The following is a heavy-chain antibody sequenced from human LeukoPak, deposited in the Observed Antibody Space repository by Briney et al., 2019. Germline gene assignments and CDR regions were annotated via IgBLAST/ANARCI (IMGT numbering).Heavy chain of an antibody. Sequence: SETLSLTCTVSGYSLSSGYYWSWIRPPPGKGLEYIGYIYYIGSTNYNPSLKSRVTISVDTSKNQFSLKLSSVTAADTAVYYCARASGRWLQLGFDYWGQGTLVTVSS. D-gene: IGHD5-24*01. CDR2: IYYIGST. CDR3: ARASGRWLQLGFDY. CDR1: GYSLSSGYY. V-gene: IGHV4-61*01. J-gene: IGHJ4*02.